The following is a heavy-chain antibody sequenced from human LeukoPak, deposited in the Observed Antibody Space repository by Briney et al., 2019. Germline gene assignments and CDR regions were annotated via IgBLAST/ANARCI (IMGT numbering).Heavy chain of an antibody. D-gene: IGHD6-19*01. CDR3: AKELAVTGTENPFDI. CDR1: GFTFSSYG. J-gene: IGHJ3*02. Sequence: GGSLRLSCAASGFTFSSYGMHWVRQAPDKGLEWVALIWFDGSNKYYADSVKGRFTISRDNSKNTLYLQMNGLRAEDTAVHYCAKELAVTGTENPFDIWGQGTMVTVSS. CDR2: IWFDGSNK. V-gene: IGHV3-33*06.